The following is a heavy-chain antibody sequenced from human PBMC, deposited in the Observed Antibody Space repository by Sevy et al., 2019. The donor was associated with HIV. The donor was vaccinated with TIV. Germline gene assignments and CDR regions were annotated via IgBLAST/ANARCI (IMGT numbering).Heavy chain of an antibody. V-gene: IGHV3-48*02. J-gene: IGHJ6*02. CDR3: ASSDATSRFGYYYFAMDF. CDR2: ISYTSTTI. D-gene: IGHD3-22*01. Sequence: GGSLRLSCAVSGFTFNTYNMNWVRQAPGKGLEWVSYISYTSTTIYYADSVRGRFTISRDNAKNTLYLQMNSLRDEDTAVYYCASSDATSRFGYYYFAMDFWGQGTSATVSS. CDR1: GFTFNTYN.